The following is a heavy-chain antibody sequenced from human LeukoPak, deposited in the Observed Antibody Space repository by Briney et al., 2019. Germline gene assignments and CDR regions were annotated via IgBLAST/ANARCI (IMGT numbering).Heavy chain of an antibody. CDR3: ARDLTMIRGGNNWFDP. V-gene: IGHV4-4*07. J-gene: IGHJ5*02. Sequence: SEPLSLTCTVSGGSISRYYWSWIRQPAGKGLECIGRIYTSGSTSYNPSLKSRVTMSVDTSKNQFSLKLSSVTAADTAVYYCARDLTMIRGGNNWFDPWGQGTLVTVSS. CDR1: GGSISRYY. CDR2: IYTSGST. D-gene: IGHD3-10*01.